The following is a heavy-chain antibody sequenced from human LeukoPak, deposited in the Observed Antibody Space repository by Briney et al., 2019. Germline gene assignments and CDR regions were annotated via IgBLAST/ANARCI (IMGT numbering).Heavy chain of an antibody. J-gene: IGHJ4*02. CDR1: GFTVSSNS. CDR3: AKDDAWLRFGE. D-gene: IGHD3-10*01. Sequence: GGSLRLSCTVSGFTVSSNSMSWVRQAPGKGLEWVSFIYSDNTHYSDSVKGRFTISRDNSKNTLYLEVISLTAEDTAVYYCAKDDAWLRFGEWSQGTLVTVSS. V-gene: IGHV3-53*01. CDR2: IYSDNT.